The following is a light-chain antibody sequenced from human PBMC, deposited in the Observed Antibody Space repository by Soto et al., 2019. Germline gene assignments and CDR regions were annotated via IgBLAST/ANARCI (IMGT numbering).Light chain of an antibody. V-gene: IGLV2-14*01. J-gene: IGLJ1*01. CDR1: SSDVGGYNS. Sequence: QSALTQPASVSGSPGQSITISCTGTSSDVGGYNSVSWYQQHPGKAPKLMIYAVSSRPSGVSDRFSGSKSGNTASLTISGLQAEDEADYYCNSYTTSPTPQYVFGTGTKVTVL. CDR2: AVS. CDR3: NSYTTSPTPQYV.